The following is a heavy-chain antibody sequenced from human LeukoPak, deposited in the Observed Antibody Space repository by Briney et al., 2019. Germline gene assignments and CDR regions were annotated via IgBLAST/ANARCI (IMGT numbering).Heavy chain of an antibody. CDR3: ARHVSGDYAWLDV. Sequence: SETLSLTCLVSGGSISSYYWSWIRQSPGKGLEWIGYICYSGSTNYNPSLRSRVTMSVDTSKSQFSLKLSSVTAADTAVYYCARHVSGDYAWLDVWGQGTTVTVFS. J-gene: IGHJ6*02. CDR2: ICYSGST. D-gene: IGHD4-17*01. CDR1: GGSISSYY. V-gene: IGHV4-59*08.